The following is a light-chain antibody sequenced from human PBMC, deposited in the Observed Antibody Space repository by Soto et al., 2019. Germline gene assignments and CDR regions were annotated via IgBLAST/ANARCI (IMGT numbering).Light chain of an antibody. CDR1: SSDLGIYNY. CDR3: SSYTTSSTRV. J-gene: IGLJ1*01. V-gene: IGLV2-14*01. Sequence: QSVLTQPASVSGSPGQSIAISCSGSSSDLGIYNYVSWYKQHPGKVPKLIIFAVTNRPSGVSNRFSGSKSGNTASLTISGLQAEDEADYYCSSYTTSSTRVFGTGTKVTVL. CDR2: AVT.